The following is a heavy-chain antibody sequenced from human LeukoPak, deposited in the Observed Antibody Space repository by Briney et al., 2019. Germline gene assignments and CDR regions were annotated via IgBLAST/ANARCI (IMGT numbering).Heavy chain of an antibody. J-gene: IGHJ4*02. CDR3: ASPTTMTTAIEY. D-gene: IGHD4-17*01. CDR1: GGSFSGYY. CDR2: INHTGGT. V-gene: IGHV4-34*01. Sequence: SETLSLTCTVYGGSFSGYYWSWIRQPPGKGLEWIGEINHTGGTDYNPSLKSRVTISVDTSKNQFSLKLGSVTAADTAVYYCASPTTMTTAIEYWGQGTLVTVSS.